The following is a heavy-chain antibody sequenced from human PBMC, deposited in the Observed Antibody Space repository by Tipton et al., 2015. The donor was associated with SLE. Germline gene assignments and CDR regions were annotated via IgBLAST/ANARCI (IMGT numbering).Heavy chain of an antibody. D-gene: IGHD3-3*01. V-gene: IGHV4-30-2*01. Sequence: TLSLTCAVSGGSISSGGYSWSWIRQPPGKGLEWIGYIYRSGSTYYNPSLKSRVTISVNRSKNQFSLKLSSVTAADTAVYYCARGGRFLEWYQAGDDYWGQGTLVTVSS. CDR2: IYRSGST. CDR3: ARGGRFLEWYQAGDDY. CDR1: GGSISSGGYS. J-gene: IGHJ4*02.